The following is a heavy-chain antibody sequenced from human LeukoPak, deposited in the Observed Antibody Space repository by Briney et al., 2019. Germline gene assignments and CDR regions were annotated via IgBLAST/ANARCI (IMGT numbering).Heavy chain of an antibody. CDR3: ARFYSVVVTATFDY. V-gene: IGHV3-7*01. Sequence: GGSLRLPCAASGFTFSSYGMHWVRQAPGKGLEWVANINQDGSEKYYVDSVKGRFTISRGNAKNSLYLQMNSLRAEDTAVYYCARFYSVVVTATFDYWGQGTLVTVSS. D-gene: IGHD2-21*02. J-gene: IGHJ4*02. CDR2: INQDGSEK. CDR1: GFTFSSYG.